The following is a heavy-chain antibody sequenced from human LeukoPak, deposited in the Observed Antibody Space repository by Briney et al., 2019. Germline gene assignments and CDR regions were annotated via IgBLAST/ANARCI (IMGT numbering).Heavy chain of an antibody. V-gene: IGHV3-48*04. CDR2: ISSSGGTI. Sequence: GGSLRLSCAASGFTFSDYIINWVRQAPGKGLEWISYISSSGGTIYYADSVKGRFTISRDNARNSLYLQMNSLRAEDTAVYYCAIPPLSGSGSSRPLAGMDVWGQGTTVTVSS. CDR3: AIPPLSGSGSSRPLAGMDV. CDR1: GFTFSDYI. D-gene: IGHD3-10*01. J-gene: IGHJ6*02.